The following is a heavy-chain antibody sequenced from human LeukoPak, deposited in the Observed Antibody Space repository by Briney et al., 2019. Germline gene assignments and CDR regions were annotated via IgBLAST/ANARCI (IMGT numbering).Heavy chain of an antibody. J-gene: IGHJ4*02. V-gene: IGHV4-39*01. Sequence: KPSETLSLTCTVSGGSISSSSYYWGWIRQPPGEGLEWIGSIYYSGSTYYNPSLKSRVTISVDTSKNQFSLKLSSVTAADTAVYYCARTPWIQLDYWGQGTLVTVSS. D-gene: IGHD5-18*01. CDR2: IYYSGST. CDR1: GGSISSSSYY. CDR3: ARTPWIQLDY.